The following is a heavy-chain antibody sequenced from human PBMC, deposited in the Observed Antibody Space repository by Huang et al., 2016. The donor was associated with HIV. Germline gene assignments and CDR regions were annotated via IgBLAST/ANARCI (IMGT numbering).Heavy chain of an antibody. D-gene: IGHD7-27*01. Sequence: QVQLQESGPGLVKPSETLSLTCTVSGGSISSYYWSWIRQPPGKGLEWIGYMYYSGSNNYNPSLKSRVTISVDTSKNQCSLKLSSVTAADTAVYYCARSHSIHWGFNWFDPWGQGTLVTVSS. CDR3: ARSHSIHWGFNWFDP. CDR2: MYYSGSN. CDR1: GGSISSYY. J-gene: IGHJ5*02. V-gene: IGHV4-59*01.